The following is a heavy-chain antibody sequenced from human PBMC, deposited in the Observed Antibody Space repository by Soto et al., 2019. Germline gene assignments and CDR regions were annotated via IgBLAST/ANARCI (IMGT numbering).Heavy chain of an antibody. D-gene: IGHD3-3*01. V-gene: IGHV3-30*18. CDR3: AKGGDFWSGYPKSYYGMDF. CDR2: ISYDGSNK. Sequence: QVQLVESGGGVVPPGRSLRLSCAASGLNFSNYAMHWVRQAPGKGLEWVAVISYDGSNKYYADSVKGRFTISRDNSKNTLYLQMNSLRVEDTAVYYCAKGGDFWSGYPKSYYGMDFGGQGTTVTVSS. CDR1: GLNFSNYA. J-gene: IGHJ6*02.